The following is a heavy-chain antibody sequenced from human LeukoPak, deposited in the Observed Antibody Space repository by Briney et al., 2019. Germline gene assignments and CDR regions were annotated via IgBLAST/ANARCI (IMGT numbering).Heavy chain of an antibody. Sequence: PSETLSLTCAVYGGSFSNYYWSWMRQAPGKGLEWIGEINHSGGTNYNPSLKSRVTISVGTSKNQFSLKLTSVTAADTAVYYCATRDVWGQGITVTVSS. CDR3: ATRDV. J-gene: IGHJ6*02. CDR1: GGSFSNYY. CDR2: INHSGGT. V-gene: IGHV4-34*01.